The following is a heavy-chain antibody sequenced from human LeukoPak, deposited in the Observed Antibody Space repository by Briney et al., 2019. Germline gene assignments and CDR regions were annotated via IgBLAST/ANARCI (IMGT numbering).Heavy chain of an antibody. D-gene: IGHD2-2*02. J-gene: IGHJ5*02. Sequence: GGSLRLSCAASGFTFSFYAMSWVRQAPGKGLEWVAGITSSGNTTYYADSVKGRFTISRDNSKNTLYLQMNSLRAEDTAVYYCAKSGCSSTSCYSILSGWLDPWGQGTLVTVSS. CDR1: GFTFSFYA. V-gene: IGHV3-23*01. CDR3: AKSGCSSTSCYSILSGWLDP. CDR2: ITSSGNTT.